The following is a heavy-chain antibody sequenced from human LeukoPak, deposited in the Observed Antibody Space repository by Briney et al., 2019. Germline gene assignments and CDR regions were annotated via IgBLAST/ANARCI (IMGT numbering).Heavy chain of an antibody. V-gene: IGHV4-59*08. CDR1: GGSIGSYY. CDR3: ASRSGSFSDALHI. J-gene: IGHJ3*02. Sequence: PSETLSLTCTVSGGSIGSYYWGWIRHPPGKGLEWIGYIHYSESTKYNPSLKSRVTMSVDTSKNQFSLKLSSVTAADTAVYYCASRSGSFSDALHIWGQGTLVTVSS. CDR2: IHYSEST. D-gene: IGHD3-10*01.